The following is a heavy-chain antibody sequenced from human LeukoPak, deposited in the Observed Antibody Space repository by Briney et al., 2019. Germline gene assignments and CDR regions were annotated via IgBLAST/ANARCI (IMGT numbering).Heavy chain of an antibody. CDR2: IKSKTDGGTT. CDR1: GFTFSNAW. J-gene: IGHJ4*02. CDR3: TTGKPGI. V-gene: IGHV3-15*01. D-gene: IGHD1-14*01. Sequence: PWGSLRLSCAASGFTFSNAWMSWVRQDPGKGLEWVGRIKSKTDGGTTDYAAPVRGRFTISRDDSKNTLYLQMNSLKTEDTGAYYCTTGKPGIWGQGTLVTVSS.